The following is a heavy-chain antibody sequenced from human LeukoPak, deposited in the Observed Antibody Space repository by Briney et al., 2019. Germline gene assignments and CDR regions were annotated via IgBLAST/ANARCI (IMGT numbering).Heavy chain of an antibody. V-gene: IGHV1-18*01. J-gene: IGHJ4*02. CDR1: GYSFTTYG. CDR2: SNPDNGFT. Sequence: ASVKVSCKTSGYSFTTYGITWVRQAPGRGLEWMGWSNPDNGFTKYAQKLQGRVTMTTDTSATTAYMELKSLTSDDTAVYYCARMLSGGPFDNWGQGTLVTVSS. D-gene: IGHD5-12*01. CDR3: ARMLSGGPFDN.